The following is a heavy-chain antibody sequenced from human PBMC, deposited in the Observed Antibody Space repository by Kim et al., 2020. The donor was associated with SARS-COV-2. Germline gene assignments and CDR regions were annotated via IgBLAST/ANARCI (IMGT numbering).Heavy chain of an antibody. CDR3: ARFSSSWYLDY. CDR2: IYYSGST. J-gene: IGHJ4*02. D-gene: IGHD6-13*01. V-gene: IGHV4-39*07. CDR1: GGSISSSSYY. Sequence: SETLSLTCTVSGGSISSSSYYWGWIRQPPGKGLEWIGSIYYSGSTYYNPSLKSRVTISVDTSKNQFSLKLSSVTAADTAVYYCARFSSSWYLDYWGQGTLVTVSS.